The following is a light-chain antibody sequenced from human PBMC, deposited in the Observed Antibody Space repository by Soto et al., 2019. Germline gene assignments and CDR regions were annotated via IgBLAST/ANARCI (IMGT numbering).Light chain of an antibody. Sequence: QSVLTQPASVSGSPGQSITISCTGTSSVVGSYNLVSWYQQHPGKAPKLMIYEGIKRPSGVSNRFSGSKSGNTASLTISGLQAEDEADYFCCSYAGSSTVVVFGGGTQLTVL. V-gene: IGLV2-23*03. CDR1: SSVVGSYNL. CDR3: CSYAGSSTVVV. J-gene: IGLJ2*01. CDR2: EGI.